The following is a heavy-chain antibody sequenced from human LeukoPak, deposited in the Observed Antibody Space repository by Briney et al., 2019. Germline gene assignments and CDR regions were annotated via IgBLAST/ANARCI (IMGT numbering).Heavy chain of an antibody. V-gene: IGHV4-34*01. CDR1: GGSIGYFY. CDR2: INHSGST. Sequence: SETLSLTCTVSGGSIGYFYWSWIRQSPGKGLEWIGEINHSGSTNYNPSLKSRVTISVDTSKNQFSLKLSSVTAADTAVYYCASGVVPAAIDYWGQGTLVTVSS. J-gene: IGHJ4*02. D-gene: IGHD2-2*01. CDR3: ASGVVPAAIDY.